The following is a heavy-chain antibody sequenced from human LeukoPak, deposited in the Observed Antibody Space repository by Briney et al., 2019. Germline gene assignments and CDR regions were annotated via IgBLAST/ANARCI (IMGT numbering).Heavy chain of an antibody. D-gene: IGHD3-3*01. CDR1: GYTFTSYG. CDR2: ISAYNGNT. Sequence: ASVKVSCKASGYTFTSYGISWVRQAPGQGLEWMGWISAYNGNTNYAQTLQGRVTMTTDTFTRTAYLELRSLSSDDPAVYYCARDQAYYDFSSGYFFRCWFDPWGQGTLVTVSS. CDR3: ARDQAYYDFSSGYFFRCWFDP. V-gene: IGHV1-18*01. J-gene: IGHJ5*02.